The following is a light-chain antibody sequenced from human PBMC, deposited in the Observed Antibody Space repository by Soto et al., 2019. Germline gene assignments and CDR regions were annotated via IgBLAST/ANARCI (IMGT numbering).Light chain of an antibody. CDR3: HQYHRYWT. Sequence: DLQLTLSPSTLSTSIGARCTITCRASQNIRSRLAWFQQKPGKAPKLLIYDASSLESGVPQRFSGSGSGTEFTLTISSLQTDDFSTYYCHQYHRYWTFGQGTKVDIK. J-gene: IGKJ1*01. CDR2: DAS. V-gene: IGKV1-5*01. CDR1: QNIRSR.